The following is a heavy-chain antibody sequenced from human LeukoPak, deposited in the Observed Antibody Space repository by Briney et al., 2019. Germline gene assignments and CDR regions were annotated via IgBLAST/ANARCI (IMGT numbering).Heavy chain of an antibody. CDR1: GYTFTSYD. CDR2: MNPNICNS. D-gene: IGHD3-16*01. V-gene: IGHV1-8*01. CDR3: AKGGGRVLAS. J-gene: IGHJ4*02. Sequence: ASVKVSCKASGYTFTSYDINWVRQATGQGLEWMGWMNPNICNSGYAQKFQGRVTMTRNTSISTAYMELSTVRSADTAVYYCAKGGGRVLASWGQGTLVTVSS.